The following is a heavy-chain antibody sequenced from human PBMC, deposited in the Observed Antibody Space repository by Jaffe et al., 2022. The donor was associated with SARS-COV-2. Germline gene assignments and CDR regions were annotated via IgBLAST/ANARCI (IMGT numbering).Heavy chain of an antibody. D-gene: IGHD3-3*01. J-gene: IGHJ4*02. Sequence: QVQLQESGPGLVKPSQTLSLTCTVSGGSISSGGYYWSWIRQHPGKGLEWIGYIDYSGSTYYSPSLKSRVTISLDTSMSQFSLKLTSVSAADTAVYYCARETYYNFWSGYYIVTYYFDYWGQGTLVTVSS. CDR3: ARETYYNFWSGYYIVTYYFDY. V-gene: IGHV4-31*03. CDR1: GGSISSGGYY. CDR2: IDYSGST.